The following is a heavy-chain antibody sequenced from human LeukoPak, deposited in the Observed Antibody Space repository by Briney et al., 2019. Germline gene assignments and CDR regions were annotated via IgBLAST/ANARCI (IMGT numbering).Heavy chain of an antibody. V-gene: IGHV3-73*01. Sequence: PGGSLRLSCAASGFTLSDSAIHWVRQASGKGLEWVGLIDRPAKSYATAYGASVGGRFTIPRDDSKNTAYLQMDSLKTEDTALYYCTRDRGTYTCLDPWGQGTLVSVSS. CDR3: TRDRGTYTCLDP. CDR1: GFTLSDSA. D-gene: IGHD1-26*01. J-gene: IGHJ5*02. CDR2: IDRPAKSYAT.